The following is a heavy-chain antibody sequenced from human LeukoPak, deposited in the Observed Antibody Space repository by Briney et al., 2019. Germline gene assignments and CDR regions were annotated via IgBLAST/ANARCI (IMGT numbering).Heavy chain of an antibody. J-gene: IGHJ4*02. CDR2: INEDGSEK. D-gene: IGHD6-13*01. V-gene: IGHV3-7*03. CDR1: GFTFSRYW. Sequence: GGSLRLSCAASGFTFSRYWMSWLRQAPGKGLERVANINEDGSEKYYVDSVKGRFSISRDNAKNSLYLQMNTLRAEDTAVYYCAKNFAGVTAASLDYWGQGTLVTVSS. CDR3: AKNFAGVTAASLDY.